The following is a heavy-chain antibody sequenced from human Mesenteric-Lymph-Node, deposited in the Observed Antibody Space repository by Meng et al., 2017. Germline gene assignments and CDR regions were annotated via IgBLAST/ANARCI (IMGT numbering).Heavy chain of an antibody. CDR2: IIPIFGTS. D-gene: IGHD4-17*01. Sequence: SVKVSCKASGGPFSSYAISWVRQAPGQGLEWLGGIIPIFGTSNYAQKFQGRVTITTDESTSTAYMELSSLRSEDTAVYYCARVANYWVTTPFFSGNWFDPWGQGTLVTVSS. V-gene: IGHV1-69*05. CDR3: ARVANYWVTTPFFSGNWFDP. J-gene: IGHJ5*02. CDR1: GGPFSSYA.